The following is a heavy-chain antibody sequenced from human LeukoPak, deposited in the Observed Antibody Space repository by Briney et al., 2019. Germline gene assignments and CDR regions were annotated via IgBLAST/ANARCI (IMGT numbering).Heavy chain of an antibody. CDR2: INGDGEYT. D-gene: IGHD1-26*01. CDR3: AQRGVQGYMDV. CDR1: GYIFGGFY. J-gene: IGHJ6*03. V-gene: IGHV3-20*04. Sequence: PGGSLRLSCGDSGYIFGGFYMHWVRQAPGKGLEWVASINGDGEYTVYAACVKGRFTISRDNSNNMLNLQMSSLRAEDTALYCCAQRGVQGYMDVWGKGTTVIVSS.